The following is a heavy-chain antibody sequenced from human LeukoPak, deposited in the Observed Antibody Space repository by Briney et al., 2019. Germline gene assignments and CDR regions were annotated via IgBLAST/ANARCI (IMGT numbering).Heavy chain of an antibody. Sequence: ASLKVSCKASGYTFTKYGISWLRQAPGQGLEWMGWISAYNGNTNYAQKLQGRVTMTTDTSTSTAYMELRSLRSDDTAVYYCARDESNYGGSVDFDYWGQGTLVTVSS. CDR1: GYTFTKYG. D-gene: IGHD4-11*01. CDR2: ISAYNGNT. J-gene: IGHJ4*02. CDR3: ARDESNYGGSVDFDY. V-gene: IGHV1-18*01.